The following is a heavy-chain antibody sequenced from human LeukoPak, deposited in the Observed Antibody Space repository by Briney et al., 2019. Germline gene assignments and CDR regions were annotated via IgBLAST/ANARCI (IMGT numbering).Heavy chain of an antibody. CDR3: VRDAVAAPGTLEYFQH. V-gene: IGHV3-21*01. D-gene: IGHD6-13*01. J-gene: IGHJ1*01. CDR1: GFTYISYS. CDR2: ISGGNNYI. Sequence: GGSLRLSCAASGFTYISYSMNWVRQAPGKGREWVSSISGGNNYIYYADSVKGRFTISRDNAKDSLYLQMNSLRAEDTAVYFCVRDAVAAPGTLEYFQHWGQGTLVTVSS.